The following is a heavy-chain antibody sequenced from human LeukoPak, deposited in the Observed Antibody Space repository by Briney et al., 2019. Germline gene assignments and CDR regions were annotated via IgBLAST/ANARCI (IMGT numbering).Heavy chain of an antibody. D-gene: IGHD7-27*01. CDR3: ARDHNWGFDY. V-gene: IGHV3-48*04. CDR2: ISNDDI. CDR1: GFNFRTYN. J-gene: IGHJ4*02. Sequence: GGSLRLSCVGSGFNFRTYNLNWVRQAPGKGLEWVSYISNDDIFYADSVEGRFTISRDNAKSSVYLQMNSLRADDTAVYYCARDHNWGFDYWGRGTLVSVSS.